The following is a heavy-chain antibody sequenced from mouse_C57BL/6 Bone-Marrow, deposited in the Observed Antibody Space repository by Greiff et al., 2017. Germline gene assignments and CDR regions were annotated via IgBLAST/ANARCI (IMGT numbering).Heavy chain of an antibody. CDR3: AKSGDYLLAY. V-gene: IGHV1-39*01. J-gene: IGHJ3*01. D-gene: IGHD2-4*01. CDR2: INPNSGTT. Sequence: VQLQQSGPELVKPGASVKISCKASGYSFTDYNMNWVKQSNGKSLEWIGVINPNSGTTSYNQKFKGKATLTVAQSSSPSYMQLNSLTSEDSAVYYCAKSGDYLLAYWGQGTLVTVSA. CDR1: GYSFTDYN.